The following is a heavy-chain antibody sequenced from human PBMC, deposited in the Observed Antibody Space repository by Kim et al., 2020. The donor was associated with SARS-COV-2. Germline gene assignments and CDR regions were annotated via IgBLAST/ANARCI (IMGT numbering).Heavy chain of an antibody. V-gene: IGHV4-59*08. J-gene: IGHJ4*02. Sequence: YNPTLKSRTTKSIDTSKNQFSLKLSSVTAADTAVYYCARHYGSGRPYFDYWGQGTLVTVSS. CDR3: ARHYGSGRPYFDY. D-gene: IGHD3-10*01.